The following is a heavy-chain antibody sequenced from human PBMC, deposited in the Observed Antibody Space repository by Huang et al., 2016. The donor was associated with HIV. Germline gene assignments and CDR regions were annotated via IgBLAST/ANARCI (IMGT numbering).Heavy chain of an antibody. V-gene: IGHV3-53*01. J-gene: IGHJ4*02. D-gene: IGHD3-22*01. CDR1: GFTVNSNY. CDR2: IYSGGST. Sequence: EVQLVESGGGLIQPGGSQRLSCAASGFTVNSNYMSWVRQAPGKGLEWVSVIYSGGSTYYADSVKGRFTISRDNSKNTLYLQMNSLRAEDTAVYYCARGLGGAADYWGQGTLVTVSS. CDR3: ARGLGGAADY.